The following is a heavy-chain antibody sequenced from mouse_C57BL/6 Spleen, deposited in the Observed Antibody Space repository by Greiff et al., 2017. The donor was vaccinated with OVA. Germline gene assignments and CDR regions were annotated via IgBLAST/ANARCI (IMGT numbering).Heavy chain of an antibody. CDR3: ARDPSLYYYGTPWFAY. V-gene: IGHV5-4*01. Sequence: EVKLLESGGGLVKPGGSLKLSCAASGFTFSSYAMSWVRQTPEKRLEWVATISDGGSYTYYPDNVKGRFTISRDNAKNNLYLQMSHLKSEDTAMYYCARDPSLYYYGTPWFAYWGQGTLVTVSA. J-gene: IGHJ3*01. CDR1: GFTFSSYA. D-gene: IGHD1-1*01. CDR2: ISDGGSYT.